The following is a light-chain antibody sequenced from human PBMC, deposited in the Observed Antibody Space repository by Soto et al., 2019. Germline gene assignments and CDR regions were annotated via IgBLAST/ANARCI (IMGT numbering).Light chain of an antibody. CDR3: QQYDRSPVT. V-gene: IGKV3-20*01. CDR2: GSS. Sequence: EIGWTQSPGTLSLSPGERATLSCRASQSVSSSYLAWYQKKPGQAPMLLIYGSSSRAPGIPDGFSGSGSGTDLSLTISTLEHEDFAVYYCQQYDRSPVTFGQGTKVEIK. CDR1: QSVSSSY. J-gene: IGKJ1*01.